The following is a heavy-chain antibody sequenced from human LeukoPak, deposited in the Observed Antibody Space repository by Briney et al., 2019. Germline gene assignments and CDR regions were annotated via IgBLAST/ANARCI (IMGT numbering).Heavy chain of an antibody. Sequence: GGSLRLSCAASGFTVSSNYMSWVRQAPGKGLEWVSVIYSGGSTYYADSVKGRFTISRDNSKNTLYLQMNSLRAEDTAVYYCAKIEGVLRYFDWLLGGDYYFDYWGQGTLVTVCS. J-gene: IGHJ4*02. CDR1: GFTVSSNY. D-gene: IGHD3-9*01. CDR2: IYSGGST. CDR3: AKIEGVLRYFDWLLGGDYYFDY. V-gene: IGHV3-53*01.